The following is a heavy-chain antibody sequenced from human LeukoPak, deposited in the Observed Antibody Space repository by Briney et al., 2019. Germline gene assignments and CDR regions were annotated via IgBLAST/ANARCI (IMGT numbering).Heavy chain of an antibody. V-gene: IGHV3-53*01. Sequence: PGGSLRLSSAASWFTVSSNYMTCVRQAPREELEWGLVIYRGGSTYYSYSVKGRFTITRDNSKNTMYLQMNSLRTEDTGVYDCATWHSTSWWFDCGGQGTLVTVS. CDR3: ATWHSTSWWFDC. D-gene: IGHD6-13*01. CDR1: WFTVSSNY. J-gene: IGHJ4*02. CDR2: IYRGGST.